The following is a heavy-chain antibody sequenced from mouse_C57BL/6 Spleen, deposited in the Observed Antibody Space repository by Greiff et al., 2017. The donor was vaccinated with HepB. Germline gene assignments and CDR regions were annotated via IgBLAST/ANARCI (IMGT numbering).Heavy chain of an antibody. Sequence: VQLQQPGTELVKPGASVKLSCKASGYTFTSYWMHWVKQRPGQGLEWIGNINPSNGGTNYNEKFKSKATLTVDKSSSTAYMQLSSLTSEDSAVYECARGEGYYGDDGALCYYAMDYWGQGTSVTVSS. V-gene: IGHV1-53*01. CDR2: INPSNGGT. CDR3: ARGEGYYGDDGALCYYAMDY. CDR1: GYTFTSYW. J-gene: IGHJ4*01. D-gene: IGHD2-2*01.